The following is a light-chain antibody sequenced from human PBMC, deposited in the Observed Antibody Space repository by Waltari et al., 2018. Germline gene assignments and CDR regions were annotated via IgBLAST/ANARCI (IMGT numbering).Light chain of an antibody. Sequence: QSALTQPPSASGSLGQSLTISCSGTSNDIGAYNYVFWHQQHPGKAPRVIISEVSKRPSGVPDRFSGSKSGNTASLTISGLQAEDEADYYCTSHAGSNIPVVFGGGTRVTVL. CDR3: TSHAGSNIPVV. J-gene: IGLJ3*02. CDR1: SNDIGAYNY. V-gene: IGLV2-8*01. CDR2: EVS.